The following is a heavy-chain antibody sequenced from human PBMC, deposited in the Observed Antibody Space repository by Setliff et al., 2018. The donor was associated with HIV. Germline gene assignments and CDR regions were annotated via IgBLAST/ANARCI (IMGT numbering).Heavy chain of an antibody. CDR1: GGSISSYY. J-gene: IGHJ4*02. CDR3: ARHLGRKHSSSPFDY. CDR2: IYCSGST. Sequence: SETLSLTCTVSGGSISSYYWSWIRQPPGKGLEWIGYIYCSGSTNYNPSLKSRVTISVDTSKNQFSLKLSSVTAADTAVYYCARHLGRKHSSSPFDYWGQGTLVTVSS. V-gene: IGHV4-59*08. D-gene: IGHD6-6*01.